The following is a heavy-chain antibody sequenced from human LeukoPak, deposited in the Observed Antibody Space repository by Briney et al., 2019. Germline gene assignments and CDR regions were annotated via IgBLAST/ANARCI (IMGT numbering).Heavy chain of an antibody. CDR1: GYTFTGYY. CDR2: INPNSGGT. CDR3: ARAYDILTGYYTTFNY. J-gene: IGHJ4*02. V-gene: IGHV1-2*02. D-gene: IGHD3-9*01. Sequence: GASVKVSCKASGYTFTGYYMHWVRQAPGQGLEWVGWINPNSGGTNYAQKFQGRVTMTRDTSISTAYMELSRLRSDDTAVYYCARAYDILTGYYTTFNYWGQGTLVTVSS.